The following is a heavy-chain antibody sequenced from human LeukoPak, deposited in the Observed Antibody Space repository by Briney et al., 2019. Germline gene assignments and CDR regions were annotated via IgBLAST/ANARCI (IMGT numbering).Heavy chain of an antibody. V-gene: IGHV3-30-3*01. J-gene: IGHJ6*02. CDR3: ARGGHCSSTSCYGYYYYYGMDV. D-gene: IGHD2-2*01. Sequence: GRSLRLSCAASGFTFSSYAMHWVRQAPGKGLEWVAVISYDGSNKYYADSVKGRFTISRDNSKNTLYLQMNGLRAEDTAVYYCARGGHCSSTSCYGYYYYYGMDVWGQGTTVTVSS. CDR1: GFTFSSYA. CDR2: ISYDGSNK.